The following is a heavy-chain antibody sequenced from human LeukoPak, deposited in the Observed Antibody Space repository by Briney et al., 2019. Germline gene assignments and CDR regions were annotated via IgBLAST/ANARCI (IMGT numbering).Heavy chain of an antibody. CDR3: AKAGWVSNADAVW. CDR2: LRGGGET. J-gene: IGHJ4*02. Sequence: GGSLRLSCAASGFSFTNYAMSWVRQAPARGPEWVSSLRGGGETFYADSVKGRFTLSRDDSRNTVYLQLNNLRVEDTAIYYCAKAGWVSNADAVWWGQGTQVTVSS. D-gene: IGHD6-19*01. V-gene: IGHV3-23*01. CDR1: GFSFTNYA.